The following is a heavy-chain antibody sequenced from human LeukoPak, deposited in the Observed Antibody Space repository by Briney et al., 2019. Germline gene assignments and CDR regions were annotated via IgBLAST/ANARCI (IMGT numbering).Heavy chain of an antibody. Sequence: ASVKVSCKVSGYTLTELSMHWVRQAPGKGLEWMGGFDPEDGETIYAQKFQGRVTMTEDTSTDTAYMELSSLRSEDTAVYYCATDRATYCSSTSCLERDYWGQGTLVTVSS. CDR3: ATDRATYCSSTSCLERDY. CDR2: FDPEDGET. V-gene: IGHV1-24*01. CDR1: GYTLTELS. J-gene: IGHJ4*02. D-gene: IGHD2-2*01.